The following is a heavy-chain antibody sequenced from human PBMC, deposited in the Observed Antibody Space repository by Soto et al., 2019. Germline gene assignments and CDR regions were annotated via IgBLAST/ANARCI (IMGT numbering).Heavy chain of an antibody. CDR1: GYTFTGYY. D-gene: IGHD3-10*01. V-gene: IGHV1-69*02. Sequence: GASVKVSCKASGYTFTGYYMHWVRQAPGQGLEWMGRIIPILGIANYAQKFQGRVTITADKSTSTAYMELSSLRSEDTAVYYCARFPLYGSGSYYPFDYWGQGTLVTVS. CDR3: ARFPLYGSGSYYPFDY. J-gene: IGHJ4*02. CDR2: IIPILGIA.